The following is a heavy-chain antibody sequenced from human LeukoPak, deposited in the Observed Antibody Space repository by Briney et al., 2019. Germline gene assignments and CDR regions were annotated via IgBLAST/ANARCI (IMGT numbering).Heavy chain of an antibody. CDR3: ARAKTNYYDSSGYYWGGAQVFYYFDY. CDR2: IYYSGST. CDR1: GGSISSSSYY. J-gene: IGHJ4*02. V-gene: IGHV4-39*07. D-gene: IGHD3-22*01. Sequence: SETLSLTCTVSGGSISSSSYYWGWIRQPPGKGLEWIGSIYYSGSTYYNPSLKSRVTISVDTSKNQFSLKLSSVTAADTAVYYCARAKTNYYDSSGYYWGGAQVFYYFDYWGQGTLVTVSS.